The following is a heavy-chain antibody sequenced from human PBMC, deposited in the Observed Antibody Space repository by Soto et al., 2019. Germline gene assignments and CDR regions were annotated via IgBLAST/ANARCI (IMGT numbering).Heavy chain of an antibody. V-gene: IGHV1-46*01. CDR1: GSTFTSYY. Sequence: ASVKVSCKASGSTFTSYYMHWVRQAPGQGLEWMGIINPSGGSTSYAQKFQGRVTMTRDTSTSPVYMELSSLRSEDPAVYYCAREGNYYDSRIAATWYYGMDVWGQGTTVTVSS. D-gene: IGHD3-22*01. CDR2: INPSGGST. CDR3: AREGNYYDSRIAATWYYGMDV. J-gene: IGHJ6*02.